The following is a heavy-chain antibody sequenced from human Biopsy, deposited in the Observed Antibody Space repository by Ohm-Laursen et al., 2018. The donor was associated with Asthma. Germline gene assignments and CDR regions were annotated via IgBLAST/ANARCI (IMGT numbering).Heavy chain of an antibody. D-gene: IGHD1-26*01. J-gene: IGHJ6*02. CDR3: ARGSSSRLSQWELLVSGGKRAHSYYGMDV. Sequence: GTLSLTCAVYGGSFSSNYWSWIRQTPGKGLEWLGDTYHTGSTNYNPSLSNRLTLSVDTSKNQFSLRLTSVTAADTAVYYCARGSSSRLSQWELLVSGGKRAHSYYGMDVWGQGTTVTVSS. CDR1: GGSFSSNY. CDR2: TYHTGST. V-gene: IGHV4-34*01.